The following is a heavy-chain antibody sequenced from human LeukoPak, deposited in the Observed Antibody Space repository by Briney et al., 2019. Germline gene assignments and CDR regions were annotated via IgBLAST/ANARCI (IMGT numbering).Heavy chain of an antibody. Sequence: GGSLRLSCAASGFTFDDYAMHWVRQAPGKGLEWVSGISWNSGSIVYADSVKGGFTISRHNATNSLYLQMNSLRAEDTALYYCAKGQVGAVAGPHYYYYYGMDVWGQGTTVTVSS. CDR2: ISWNSGSI. V-gene: IGHV3-9*01. CDR1: GFTFDDYA. J-gene: IGHJ6*02. D-gene: IGHD6-19*01. CDR3: AKGQVGAVAGPHYYYYYGMDV.